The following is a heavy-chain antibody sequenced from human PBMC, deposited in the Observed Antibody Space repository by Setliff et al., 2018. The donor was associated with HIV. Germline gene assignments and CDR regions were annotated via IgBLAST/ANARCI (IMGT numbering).Heavy chain of an antibody. CDR3: ARDSEAGV. CDR2: ISTYNGNT. Sequence: GASVKVSCKASGYTFNNYGISWVRQAPGQGLEGMGWISTYNGNTNYAQKFQGRVTLTTDTSTNTAYMELRGLKSDDTAMYYCARDSEAGVWGQGTLVTVSS. V-gene: IGHV1-18*01. CDR1: GYTFNNYG. D-gene: IGHD3-10*01. J-gene: IGHJ4*02.